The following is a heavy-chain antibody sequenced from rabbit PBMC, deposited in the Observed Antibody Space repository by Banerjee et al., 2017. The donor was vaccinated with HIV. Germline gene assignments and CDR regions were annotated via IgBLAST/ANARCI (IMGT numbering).Heavy chain of an antibody. CDR1: GFSFSSSYY. Sequence: QEQLEESGGGLVKPGGTLTLTCTASGFSFSSSYYMCWVRQAPGKGLEWIGCILTGSSDNTYYASWAKGRFTISKTSSTTVTLQMTSLTAADTATYFCAREAPGGDFNLWGPGTLVTVS. CDR3: AREAPGGDFNL. J-gene: IGHJ4*01. CDR2: ILTGSSDNT. V-gene: IGHV1S45*01.